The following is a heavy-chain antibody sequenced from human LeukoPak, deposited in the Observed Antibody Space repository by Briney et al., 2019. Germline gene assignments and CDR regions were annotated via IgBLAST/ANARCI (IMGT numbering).Heavy chain of an antibody. V-gene: IGHV6-1*01. J-gene: IGHJ4*02. D-gene: IGHD3-22*01. CDR1: GDSVSSNSAA. Sequence: SQTLSLTCAISGDSVSSNSAAWNWIRQSPSRGLEWLGRTYYRSKWYNDYAVSVKSRITINPDTSKNQFSLQLNSVTPEDTAVYYCARDTVPDYYDSSGYQVGFDYWGQGTLVTVSS. CDR2: TYYRSKWYN. CDR3: ARDTVPDYYDSSGYQVGFDY.